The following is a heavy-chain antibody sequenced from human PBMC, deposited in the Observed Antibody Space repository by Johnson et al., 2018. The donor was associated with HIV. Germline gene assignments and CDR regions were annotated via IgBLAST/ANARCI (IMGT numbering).Heavy chain of an antibody. J-gene: IGHJ3*02. CDR2: ISYDGSNK. CDR3: ARGMTTVTNHDAFDI. Sequence: QVQLVESGGALVQPGGSLRLSCAASGFTFSSYAMHWVRQAPGKGLEWVAVISYDGSNKYYADSVKGRFTISRDNSKNTLYLQMNSLRAEDTAVYYCARGMTTVTNHDAFDIWGQGTMVTVSS. CDR1: GFTFSSYA. D-gene: IGHD4-17*01. V-gene: IGHV3-30-3*01.